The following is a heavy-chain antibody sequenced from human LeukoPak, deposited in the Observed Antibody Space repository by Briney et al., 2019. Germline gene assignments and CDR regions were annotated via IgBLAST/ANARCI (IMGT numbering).Heavy chain of an antibody. CDR2: INHSGST. CDR3: ASIPASRGSTINDY. CDR1: GGSFSGYY. Sequence: SETLSLTCAVYGGSFSGYYWSWIRQPPGKGLEWIGEINHSGSTNYNPSLKSRVTISVDTSKNQFSLKLSSVTAADTAVYYCASIPASRGSTINDYRGQGTLVTVSS. D-gene: IGHD2-2*01. V-gene: IGHV4-34*01. J-gene: IGHJ4*02.